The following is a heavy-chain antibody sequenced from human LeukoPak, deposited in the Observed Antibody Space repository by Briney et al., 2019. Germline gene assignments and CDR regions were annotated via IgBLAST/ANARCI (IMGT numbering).Heavy chain of an antibody. J-gene: IGHJ4*02. Sequence: GGSLRLSCAASGFTFSSYAMSWVRQAQGRGLEWVSAISGSGGSTYYADSVKGRFTISRDNSKNTLYMQMNSLRAEDTAVYYCAKDAPVNIVVVPAANSWGQGTLVTVSS. CDR1: GFTFSSYA. V-gene: IGHV3-23*01. CDR3: AKDAPVNIVVVPAANS. D-gene: IGHD2-2*01. CDR2: ISGSGGST.